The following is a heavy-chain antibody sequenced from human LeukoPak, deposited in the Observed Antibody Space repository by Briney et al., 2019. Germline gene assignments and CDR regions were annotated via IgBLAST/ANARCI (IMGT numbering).Heavy chain of an antibody. CDR2: ISSSGSTI. V-gene: IGHV3-11*04. CDR3: ARDLFRRGVIQYYFDY. D-gene: IGHD3-10*01. Sequence: GGSLRLSCAASGFTFSDYYMSWIRQAPGKGLEWVSYISSSGSTIYYADSVKGRFTISRDNAKNSLYLQMTSLRAEDAAVYYCARDLFRRGVIQYYFDYWGQGTLVTVSS. CDR1: GFTFSDYY. J-gene: IGHJ4*02.